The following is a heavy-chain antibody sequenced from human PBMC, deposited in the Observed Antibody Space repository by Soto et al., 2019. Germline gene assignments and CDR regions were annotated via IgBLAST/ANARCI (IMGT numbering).Heavy chain of an antibody. CDR2: INHGGSA. D-gene: IGHD3-22*01. V-gene: IGHV4-34*01. Sequence: SETLSLTCAVYGGSFSGYHWSWIRQPPGKGLEWIGKINHGGSAIYSPSLKSRVTISVDTSKNQFSLELSSVTAADTAVYYCARGSYYYDSSGYYHYWGQGTLVTVSS. CDR3: ARGSYYYDSSGYYHY. CDR1: GGSFSGYH. J-gene: IGHJ4*02.